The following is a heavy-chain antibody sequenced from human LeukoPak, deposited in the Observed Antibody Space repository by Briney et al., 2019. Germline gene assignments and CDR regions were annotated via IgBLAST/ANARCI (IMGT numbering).Heavy chain of an antibody. CDR2: ISYDGSNK. V-gene: IGHV3-30*01. D-gene: IGHD4-23*01. CDR1: GFTFSSYA. CDR3: ARDNDVYGGEDYFDY. Sequence: GRSLRLSCAASGFTFSSYAMHWVRQAPGKGLEWVAVISYDGSNKYYADSVKGRLTISRDNSKNTLYLQMNSLRAEDTAVYYCARDNDVYGGEDYFDYWGQGTLVTVSS. J-gene: IGHJ4*02.